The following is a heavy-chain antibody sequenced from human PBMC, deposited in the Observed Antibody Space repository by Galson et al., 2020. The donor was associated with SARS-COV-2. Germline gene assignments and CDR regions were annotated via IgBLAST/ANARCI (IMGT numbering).Heavy chain of an antibody. J-gene: IGHJ6*03. D-gene: IGHD2-2*02. CDR1: GFTFSSYD. Sequence: QLGESLKISCAASGFTFSSYDMHWVRQATGKGLEWVSAIGTAGDTYYPGSVKGRFTISRENAKNSLYLQMNSLRAGDTAVYYCARATIVVVPAAIRSYYYYYMDVWGKGTTVTVSS. CDR3: ARATIVVVPAAIRSYYYYYMDV. CDR2: IGTAGDT. V-gene: IGHV3-13*01.